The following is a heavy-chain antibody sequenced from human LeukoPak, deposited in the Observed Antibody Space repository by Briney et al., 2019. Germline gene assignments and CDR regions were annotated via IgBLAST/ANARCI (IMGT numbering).Heavy chain of an antibody. V-gene: IGHV1-69*13. CDR2: IIPIFGTA. CDR1: GVTFSSYA. J-gene: IGHJ4*02. D-gene: IGHD5-24*01. Sequence: SVKVSCKASGVTFSSYAISWVRQAPGQGLEWMGVIIPIFGTANYAQKFQGRVTITADESTSTAYMELSSLRSEDTAVYYCERVGVGYSLFAYWGQGTLVTVSS. CDR3: ERVGVGYSLFAY.